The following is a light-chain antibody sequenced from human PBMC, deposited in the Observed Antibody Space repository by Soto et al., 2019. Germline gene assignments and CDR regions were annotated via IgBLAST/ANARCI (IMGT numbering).Light chain of an antibody. CDR3: AAWDDSLSGLYV. CDR2: SNN. Sequence: QSVLTQPPSASGTPGQGVTISCSGSSSNIGSNYVYWYQQLPGTAPKLLIYSNNQRPSGVPDRFSGSKFGTSASLAISGLRSEDEADYYCAAWDDSLSGLYVFGTGTKVTVL. V-gene: IGLV1-47*02. CDR1: SSNIGSNY. J-gene: IGLJ1*01.